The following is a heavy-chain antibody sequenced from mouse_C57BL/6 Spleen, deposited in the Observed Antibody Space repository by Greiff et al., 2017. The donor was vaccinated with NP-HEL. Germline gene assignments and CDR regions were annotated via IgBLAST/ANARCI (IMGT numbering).Heavy chain of an antibody. D-gene: IGHD2-3*01. CDR3: TTRWLLRGAY. V-gene: IGHV14-4*01. CDR2: IDPENGDT. J-gene: IGHJ3*01. Sequence: VVESGAELVRPGASVKLSCTASGFNIKDDYMHWVKQRPEQGLEWIGWIDPENGDTEYASKFQGKATITADTSSNTAYLQLSSLTSEDTAVYYCTTRWLLRGAYWGQGTLVTVSA. CDR1: GFNIKDDY.